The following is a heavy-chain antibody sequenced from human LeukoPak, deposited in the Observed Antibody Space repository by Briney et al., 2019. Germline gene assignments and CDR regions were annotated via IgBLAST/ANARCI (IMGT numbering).Heavy chain of an antibody. D-gene: IGHD6-13*01. J-gene: IGHJ5*02. V-gene: IGHV4-39*01. CDR2: IYYNGNT. CDR1: GGAISSGSYY. CDR3: ARGAIPGRMAAAGKSWFDP. Sequence: SETLSLTCSVSGGAISSGSYYWGWIRQPPGKGLEWIGSIYYNGNTHYNPSLKSRVSISVETSKNQFSLKLSSVTAADTAVYYCARGAIPGRMAAAGKSWFDPWGQGTLVTVSS.